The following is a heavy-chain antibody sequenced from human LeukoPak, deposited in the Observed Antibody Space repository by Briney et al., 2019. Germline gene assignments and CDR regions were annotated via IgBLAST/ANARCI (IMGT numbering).Heavy chain of an antibody. V-gene: IGHV4-34*01. CDR1: GGSFSGYY. CDR3: ARGTRGQWLVPRWFDP. CDR2: INHSGGT. D-gene: IGHD6-19*01. J-gene: IGHJ5*02. Sequence: PSETLSLTCAVYGGSFSGYYWSWIRQPPGKGLEWIGEINHSGGTNYNPSLKSRVTISVDTSKNQFSLKLSSVTAADTAVYYCARGTRGQWLVPRWFDPWGQGTLVTVSS.